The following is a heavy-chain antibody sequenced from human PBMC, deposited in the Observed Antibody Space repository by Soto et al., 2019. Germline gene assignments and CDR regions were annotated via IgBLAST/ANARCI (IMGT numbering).Heavy chain of an antibody. V-gene: IGHV3-23*01. CDR2: IRGSGGST. D-gene: IGHD4-17*01. CDR1: GFTFSSYA. J-gene: IGHJ4*02. Sequence: EVQLLESGGGLVQPGGSLRLSCAASGFTFSSYAMSWVREAPGKGLEWVSAIRGSGGSTYYADSVKGRFPISRDNSKNTLYLQMHSLRAEDTAVYYCAKARTTVTLFDYWGQGTLVTVSS. CDR3: AKARTTVTLFDY.